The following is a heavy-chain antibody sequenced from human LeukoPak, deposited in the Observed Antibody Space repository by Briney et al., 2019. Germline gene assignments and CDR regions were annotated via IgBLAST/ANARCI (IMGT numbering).Heavy chain of an antibody. J-gene: IGHJ6*02. Sequence: SETLSLTCTVSGGSISSYYWGWIRQPPGKGLEWIGYIYYSGSTNYNPSLKSRVTISVDTSKNQFSLKLSSVTAADTAVYYCARSSTSYYGMDVWGQGTTVTVSS. CDR1: GGSISSYY. CDR2: IYYSGST. V-gene: IGHV4-59*01. CDR3: ARSSTSYYGMDV. D-gene: IGHD2-2*01.